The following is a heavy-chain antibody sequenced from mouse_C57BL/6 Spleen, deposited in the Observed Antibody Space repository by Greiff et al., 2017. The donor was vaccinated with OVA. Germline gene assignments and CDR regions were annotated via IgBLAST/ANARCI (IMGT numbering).Heavy chain of an antibody. D-gene: IGHD2-10*02. V-gene: IGHV3-6*01. CDR2: ISYDGSN. J-gene: IGHJ2*01. CDR1: GYSITSGYY. CDR3: AAYGNYTDYFDY. Sequence: VQLQQSGPGLVKPSQSLSLTCSVTGYSITSGYYWNWIRQFPGNKLEWMGYISYDGSNNYNPSLKNRISITRDTSKNQFFLKLNSVTTEDTATYYCAAYGNYTDYFDYWGQGTTLTVSS.